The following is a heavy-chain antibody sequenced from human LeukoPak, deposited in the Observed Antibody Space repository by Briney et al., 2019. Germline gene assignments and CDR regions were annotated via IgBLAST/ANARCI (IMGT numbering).Heavy chain of an antibody. CDR2: IYHSGST. CDR3: ARWRYFDWLSYDY. Sequence: NPSETLSLTCAVSGGSISSGGYSWSWIRQPPGKGLEWIGYIYHSGSTYYNPSLKSRVTISVDTSKNQFSLKLSSVTAADTAVYYCARWRYFDWLSYDYWGQGTLVTVSS. D-gene: IGHD3-9*01. J-gene: IGHJ4*02. V-gene: IGHV4-30-2*02. CDR1: GGSISSGGYS.